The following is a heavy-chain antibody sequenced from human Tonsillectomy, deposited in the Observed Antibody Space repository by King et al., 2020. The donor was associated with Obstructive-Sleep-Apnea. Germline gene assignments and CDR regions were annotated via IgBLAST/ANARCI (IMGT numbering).Heavy chain of an antibody. CDR2: TYYRSKWYN. V-gene: IGHV6-1*02. CDR3: ARVGCTNGVCYHRTFDS. Sequence: VQLQQSGPGLVKPSQTLSLSCAISGDSVSSNTAAWNWIRQSPSRGLEWLGRTYYRSKWYNDYAVSLKSRITINPDTSKNQFSLQLNSVTPEDTAVYYCARVGCTNGVCYHRTFDSWGQGTLVTVSS. J-gene: IGHJ4*02. CDR1: GDSVSSNTAA. D-gene: IGHD2-8*01.